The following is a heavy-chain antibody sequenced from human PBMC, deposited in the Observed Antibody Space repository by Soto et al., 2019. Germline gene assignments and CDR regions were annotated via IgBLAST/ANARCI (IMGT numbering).Heavy chain of an antibody. J-gene: IGHJ3*02. CDR1: GGSISSYY. Sequence: SSETLSLTCTVSGGSISSYYWSWIRQPAGKGLEGIGRIYTSGSTNYNPSLKSRVPMSVDTSKNQFSLKLSSVTAADTAVYYCARDRYCTNGVCHGGDAFDIWGQGTMVTVSS. CDR3: ARDRYCTNGVCHGGDAFDI. V-gene: IGHV4-4*07. D-gene: IGHD2-8*01. CDR2: IYTSGST.